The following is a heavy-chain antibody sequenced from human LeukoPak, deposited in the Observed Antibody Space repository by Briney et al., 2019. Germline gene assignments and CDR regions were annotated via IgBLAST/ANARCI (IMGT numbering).Heavy chain of an antibody. V-gene: IGHV3-30*18. D-gene: IGHD3-10*01. CDR3: AKDWGGSGAFDY. CDR2: IAYHGNTE. J-gene: IGHJ4*02. CDR1: GFTISSHG. Sequence: GTSLRLSCAVSGFTISSHGMHWVRQAPGKGPEWVAMIAYHGNTEYYGDSVKGRFTISRDNSKNTLYLQMNSLRAEDTAVYYCAKDWGGSGAFDYWGQGTLVTVSS.